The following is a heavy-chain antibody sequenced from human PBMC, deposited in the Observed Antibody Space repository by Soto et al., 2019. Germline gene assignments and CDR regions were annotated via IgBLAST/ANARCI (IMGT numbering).Heavy chain of an antibody. CDR1: GGSISSYY. V-gene: IGHV4-59*01. CDR2: IYFSGST. CDR3: VRDYYDSSGHDALDI. D-gene: IGHD3-22*01. J-gene: IGHJ3*02. Sequence: SETLSLTCAVSGGSISSYYWSWIRQPPGKGLEWIGYIYFSGSTDYNPSLESRGGISVDTSKNQFSLKLSSVTAADTAGYYCVRDYYDSSGHDALDISGQATMLTVSS.